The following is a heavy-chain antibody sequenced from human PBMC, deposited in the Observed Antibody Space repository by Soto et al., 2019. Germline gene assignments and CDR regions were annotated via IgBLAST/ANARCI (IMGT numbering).Heavy chain of an antibody. V-gene: IGHV1-18*01. D-gene: IGHD6-19*01. CDR3: ARRSGIAVAGKGVCFDP. J-gene: IGHJ5*02. Sequence: ASVKVSCKASGYTFTSYGISWVRQAPGQGLEWMGWISAYNGNTNYAQKLQGRVTMTTDTSTSTAYMELRSLRSDDTAVYYCARRSGIAVAGKGVCFDPWGQGTLVTVSS. CDR1: GYTFTSYG. CDR2: ISAYNGNT.